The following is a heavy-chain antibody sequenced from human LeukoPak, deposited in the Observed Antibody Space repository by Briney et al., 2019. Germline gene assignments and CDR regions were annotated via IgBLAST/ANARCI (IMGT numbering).Heavy chain of an antibody. CDR2: IYYSGSA. D-gene: IGHD4-17*01. V-gene: IGHV4-59*01. CDR3: AGYGVLLNY. Sequence: PSETLSLTCTVSGGSISSYYWSWIRQPPGKGLEWIGYIYYSGSANYNPSLKSRVTISVDTSKNQFSLKLSSVTAADTAVYYCAGYGVLLNYWGQGTLVTVSS. CDR1: GGSISSYY. J-gene: IGHJ4*02.